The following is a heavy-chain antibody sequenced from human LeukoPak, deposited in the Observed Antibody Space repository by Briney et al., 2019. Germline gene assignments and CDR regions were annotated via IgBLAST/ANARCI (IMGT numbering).Heavy chain of an antibody. CDR1: GYSFTSYW. J-gene: IGHJ4*02. CDR3: ARQLTSGDCDY. Sequence: GESLKISCEGSGYSFTSYWIAWVRQMPGKGLEWMGIIYPGDSYTNYSPSFQGHVTFSADKSISTAYLQWSTLKASDTAMYYCARQLTSGDCDYWGQGTLVTVSS. V-gene: IGHV5-51*01. CDR2: IYPGDSYT. D-gene: IGHD3-10*01.